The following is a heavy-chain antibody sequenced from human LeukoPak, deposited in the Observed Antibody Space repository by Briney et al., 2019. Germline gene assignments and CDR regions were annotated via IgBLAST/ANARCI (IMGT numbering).Heavy chain of an antibody. V-gene: IGHV4-34*01. Sequence: PSETLSLTCAVYGGSFSGYYWSWIRQPPGKGLEWIGEINHSGSTNYNPSLKSRVTISVDTSKNQFSLKLSSVTAADTAVYYCARLPTRGGSSSCYSKYYYYYYMDVWGKGTTVTVSS. CDR1: GGSFSGYY. CDR2: INHSGST. CDR3: ARLPTRGGSSSCYSKYYYYYYMDV. D-gene: IGHD6-13*01. J-gene: IGHJ6*03.